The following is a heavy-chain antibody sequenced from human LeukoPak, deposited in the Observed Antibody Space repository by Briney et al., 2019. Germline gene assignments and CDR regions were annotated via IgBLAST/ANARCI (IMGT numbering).Heavy chain of an antibody. J-gene: IGHJ3*01. V-gene: IGHV3-74*01. CDR2: IYSHGGDT. Sequence: GGSLTLSCEASGLSFSSYWMHWVRQPPGKGLVWVSRIYSHGGDTAYADSVMGRFTISRANAQNTLYLQMNSLRAEDTGVYFCARDSDHMVRGVNGAFDVWGRGTVVIVSS. D-gene: IGHD3-10*01. CDR3: ARDSDHMVRGVNGAFDV. CDR1: GLSFSSYW.